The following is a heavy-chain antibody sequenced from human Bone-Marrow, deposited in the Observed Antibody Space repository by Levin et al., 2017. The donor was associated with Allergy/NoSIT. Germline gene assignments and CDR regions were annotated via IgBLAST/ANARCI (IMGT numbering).Heavy chain of an antibody. CDR3: ARGYDFWSGFFEY. Sequence: SETLSLTCTVSGDSINSYFWSWLRQSPERGLEWIGYAYYTGNTNYNPSLESRVLISVDTSKTHFSLKLTSVTAADPAVYYCARGYDFWSGFFEYWGPGIAVTVSS. V-gene: IGHV4-59*01. CDR1: GDSINSYF. CDR2: AYYTGNT. J-gene: IGHJ4*02. D-gene: IGHD3-3*01.